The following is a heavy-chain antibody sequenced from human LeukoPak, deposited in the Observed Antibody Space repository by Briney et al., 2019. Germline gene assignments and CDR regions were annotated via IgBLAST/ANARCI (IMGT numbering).Heavy chain of an antibody. V-gene: IGHV3-30-3*01. CDR1: GFTFSSYA. J-gene: IGHJ3*02. Sequence: GGSLRLSCAASGFTFSSYAMHWVRQAPGKGLEWVAVISYVGSNKYYADSVKGRFTISRDNSKNTLYLQMNSLRAEDTAVYYCAREFSSGYWRYAFDIWGQGTMVTVSS. CDR2: ISYVGSNK. CDR3: AREFSSGYWRYAFDI. D-gene: IGHD3-22*01.